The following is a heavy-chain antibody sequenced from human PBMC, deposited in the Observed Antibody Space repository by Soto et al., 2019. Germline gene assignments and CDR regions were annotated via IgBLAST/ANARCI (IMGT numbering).Heavy chain of an antibody. V-gene: IGHV3-48*03. CDR3: ARADYSAMDV. J-gene: IGHJ6*02. CDR2: ISSSGSTI. Sequence: GGSLRLSCAASGFTFSSYEMNWVRQAPGKGLEWVSYISSSGSTIYYADSVKGRFTISRDNAKNSLYLQMNSLRAEDTAVYYCARADYSAMDVWGQGTTVTVSS. CDR1: GFTFSSYE. D-gene: IGHD3-10*01.